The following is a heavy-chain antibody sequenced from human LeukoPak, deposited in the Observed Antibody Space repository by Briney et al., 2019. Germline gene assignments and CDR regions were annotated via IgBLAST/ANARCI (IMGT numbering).Heavy chain of an antibody. Sequence: PSETLSLTCTVSGYSISSGYYWGWIRQPPGKGLEWIGSIYHSGSTYYNPSLKSRVTISVDTSKNQFSLKLSSVTAADTAVYYCAKRSVRFLEWLPHWYFDLWGRGTLVTVSS. CDR2: IYHSGST. CDR1: GYSISSGYY. V-gene: IGHV4-38-2*02. CDR3: AKRSVRFLEWLPHWYFDL. J-gene: IGHJ2*01. D-gene: IGHD3-3*01.